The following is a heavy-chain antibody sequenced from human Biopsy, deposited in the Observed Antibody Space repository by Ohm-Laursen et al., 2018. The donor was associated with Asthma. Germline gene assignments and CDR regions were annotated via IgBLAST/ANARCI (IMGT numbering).Heavy chain of an antibody. CDR2: IIPIFGPT. Sequence: SVTASCKASGGTFSSNSINWARQAPGQGLEWMGRIIPIFGPTNYAQKFQGRVTISADDSTSTAYMELSSLSSEDTALYYCARGPEYVRSSGALDYWGQGTLVTVSS. V-gene: IGHV1-69*13. CDR1: GGTFSSNS. J-gene: IGHJ4*02. CDR3: ARGPEYVRSSGALDY. D-gene: IGHD2-2*01.